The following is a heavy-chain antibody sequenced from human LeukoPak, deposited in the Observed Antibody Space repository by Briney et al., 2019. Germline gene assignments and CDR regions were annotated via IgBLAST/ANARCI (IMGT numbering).Heavy chain of an antibody. CDR2: INPNSGGT. CDR3: ARDRRYYGSGSYYNAYYYYYMDV. V-gene: IGHV1-2*02. Sequence: GASVKVSCKASGYTFTGYYMHWVRQAPGQGLEWMGWINPNSGGTNYAQKFQGRVTMTRDTSISTAYMELSRLRSDDTAVYYCARDRRYYGSGSYYNAYYYYYMDVWGKGTTVTVSS. CDR1: GYTFTGYY. J-gene: IGHJ6*03. D-gene: IGHD3-10*01.